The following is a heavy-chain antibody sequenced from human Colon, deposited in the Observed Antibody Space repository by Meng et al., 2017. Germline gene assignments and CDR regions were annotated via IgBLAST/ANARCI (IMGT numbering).Heavy chain of an antibody. CDR1: GYTFIDSR. CDR2: IMPSVGDA. V-gene: IGHV1-2*06. CDR3: VRDGSYYDFDY. Sequence: QVQLVQSGAEVKKPGASVKVSCKSSGYTFIDSRVHWVRQAPGQGLEWMGRIMPSVGDASSAEKFQGRLTLTWDTSIDTAYMDLSSLRSDDSAIYYCVRDGSYYDFDYWGQGTLVTVSS. D-gene: IGHD3-10*01. J-gene: IGHJ4*02.